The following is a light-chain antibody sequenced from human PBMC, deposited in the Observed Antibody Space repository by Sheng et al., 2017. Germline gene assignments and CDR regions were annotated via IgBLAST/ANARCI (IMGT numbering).Light chain of an antibody. V-gene: IGLV1-40*01. CDR2: GNS. J-gene: IGLJ1*01. CDR1: SSNIGAGYD. CDR3: CSFVIRYKFV. Sequence: QSVLTQPPSVSGAPGQRVTISCTGSSSNIGAGYDVHWYQQLPGTAPKLLIYGNSNRPSGVPDRFSGSKSGNTASLTISGLQAEDEADYYCCSFVIRYKFVFGTGTKVTV.